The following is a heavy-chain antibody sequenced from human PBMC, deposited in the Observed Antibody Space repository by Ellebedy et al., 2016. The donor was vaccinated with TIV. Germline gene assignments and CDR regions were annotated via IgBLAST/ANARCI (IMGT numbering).Heavy chain of an antibody. D-gene: IGHD4-17*01. J-gene: IGHJ6*02. CDR2: IIPIFGTA. CDR3: ARTSYGDYEVYYYYGMDV. Sequence: SVKVSXXASGGTFSSYAISWVRQAPGQGLEWMGGIIPIFGTANYAQKFQGRVTITADESTSTAYMELSSLRSEDTAVYYCARTSYGDYEVYYYYGMDVWGQGTTVTVSS. CDR1: GGTFSSYA. V-gene: IGHV1-69*13.